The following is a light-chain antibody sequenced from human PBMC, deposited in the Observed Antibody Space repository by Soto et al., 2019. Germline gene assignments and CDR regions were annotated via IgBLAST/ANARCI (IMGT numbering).Light chain of an antibody. CDR3: QVRDVWPS. CDR2: DAS. CDR1: QSVSTS. V-gene: IGKV3-11*01. J-gene: IGKJ1*01. Sequence: IVLTQSPVTLAVSRGESAVLSCRASQSVSTSLAWYQHKPGQAPRLFIYDASKRAPGIPARFTGSGSGTDFTLTISSLEPEDIAIYYCQVRDVWPSFGQGTKV.